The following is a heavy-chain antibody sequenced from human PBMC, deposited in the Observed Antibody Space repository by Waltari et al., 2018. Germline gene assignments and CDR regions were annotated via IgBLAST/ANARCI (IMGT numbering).Heavy chain of an antibody. Sequence: QLQLQESGPGLVNPSETLSLTCAVPGSSLSSTRYYWGWIRQPPGKGLAWIGSIYYTGSAYYDPSLKSRVTISVDTSKNQFSLKVSSVTAADTAVYYCARPIAVAGTGDFWGQGTLVTVSS. J-gene: IGHJ4*02. CDR3: ARPIAVAGTGDF. V-gene: IGHV4-39*01. CDR1: GSSLSSTRYY. CDR2: IYYTGSA. D-gene: IGHD6-19*01.